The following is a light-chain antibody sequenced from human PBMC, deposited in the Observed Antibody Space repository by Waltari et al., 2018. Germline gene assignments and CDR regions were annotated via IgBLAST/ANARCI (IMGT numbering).Light chain of an antibody. Sequence: AIRITQSPSSLSASTGDRVTITCRASRGISSYLAWYQQKPGKAPKLLIYAASTLQSGVPSRFSGSGSGTDFTLTISCLQSEDFATYYCQQYYSYPPVTFGQGTKVEIK. V-gene: IGKV1-8*01. CDR3: QQYYSYPPVT. CDR1: RGISSY. J-gene: IGKJ1*01. CDR2: AAS.